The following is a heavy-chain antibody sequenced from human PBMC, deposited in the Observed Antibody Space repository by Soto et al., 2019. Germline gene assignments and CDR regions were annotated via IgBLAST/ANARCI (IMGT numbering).Heavy chain of an antibody. CDR1: GFTFSNYD. CDR3: ARELHAGSYSMDV. Sequence: EVQLVESGGGLVQPGGSLRLSCAASGFTFSNYDMHWVRQVTGKGLEWVSGITTAGDTYYPGSVKGRFTISREKAKNSLYLQMNSLTAGDTAVYYSARELHAGSYSMDVWGQGTTVTVSS. CDR2: ITTAGDT. V-gene: IGHV3-13*01. D-gene: IGHD2-15*01. J-gene: IGHJ6*02.